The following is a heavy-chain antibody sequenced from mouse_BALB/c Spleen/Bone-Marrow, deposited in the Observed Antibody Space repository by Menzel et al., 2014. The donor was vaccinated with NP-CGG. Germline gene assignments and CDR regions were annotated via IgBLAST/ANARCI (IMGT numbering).Heavy chain of an antibody. CDR3: ARWITTVVAPYVMDY. Sequence: QLQQSGAELVRPGSSVKISCKASGHAFSSYWMNWVKQRPGQGLEWIGQIYPGDGDTNYNGKFKGKATLTADKSSSTAYMQLSSLTSEDSAVYFCARWITTVVAPYVMDYWGQGTSVTVSS. J-gene: IGHJ4*01. CDR2: IYPGDGDT. V-gene: IGHV1-80*01. D-gene: IGHD1-1*01. CDR1: GHAFSSYW.